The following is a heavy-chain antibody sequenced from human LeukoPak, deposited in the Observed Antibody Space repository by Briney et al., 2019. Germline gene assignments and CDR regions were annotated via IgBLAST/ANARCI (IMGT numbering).Heavy chain of an antibody. V-gene: IGHV3-30*04. D-gene: IGHD2-8*01. CDR3: LILYSTGMDV. J-gene: IGHJ6*04. Sequence: GRSLRLSCAASGFTFSSYAMHWARQAPGKGLEWVAVISYDGSNKYYADSVKGRFTISRDNSKNTLYLQMNSLRAEDTAVYYCLILYSTGMDVWGKGTTVTVSS. CDR1: GFTFSSYA. CDR2: ISYDGSNK.